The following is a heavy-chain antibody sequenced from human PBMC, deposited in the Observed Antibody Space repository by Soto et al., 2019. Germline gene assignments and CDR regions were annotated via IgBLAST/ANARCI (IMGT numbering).Heavy chain of an antibody. CDR2: ISFDGSNK. CDR3: AREAAGDWFDP. CDR1: GFTFSSYA. D-gene: IGHD3-10*01. Sequence: QVQLVESGGGVVQPGRSLRLSCAVSGFTFSSYAMHWVRQVPGKGLEWVASISFDGSNKYYADSVKGRFTISRDISKNTLYLQMNSLRVEDTAVYHCAREAAGDWFDPWGQGTLVTVSS. J-gene: IGHJ5*02. V-gene: IGHV3-30-3*01.